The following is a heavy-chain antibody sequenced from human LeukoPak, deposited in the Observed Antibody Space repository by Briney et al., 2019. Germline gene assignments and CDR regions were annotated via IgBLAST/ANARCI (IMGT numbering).Heavy chain of an antibody. D-gene: IGHD2-21*02. CDR1: GVSFSGYY. V-gene: IGHV4-59*10. Sequence: SETLSLTCDVYGVSFSGYYWSWIRQPAGKGLEWIGRIYSSGSTNYNPSLKSRVTISVDTSKNQFSLKLSSVTAADTAVYYCARVNVVATQRAFDIWGQGTMVTVSS. CDR2: IYSSGST. J-gene: IGHJ3*02. CDR3: ARVNVVATQRAFDI.